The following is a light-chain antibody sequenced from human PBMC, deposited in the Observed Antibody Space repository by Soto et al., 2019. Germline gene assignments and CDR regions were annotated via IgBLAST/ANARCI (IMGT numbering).Light chain of an antibody. CDR2: GAS. V-gene: IGKV3-15*01. CDR3: QQYNNWPSWT. Sequence: EIVMTQSPATLSVSPGERATLSCRASQSVCSKLAWYQQKPGQAPRLLIYGASTRATGIPARFSGSGSGTEFTLTISSLQSEDFAVYYCQQYNNWPSWTFGQGTKV. J-gene: IGKJ1*01. CDR1: QSVCSK.